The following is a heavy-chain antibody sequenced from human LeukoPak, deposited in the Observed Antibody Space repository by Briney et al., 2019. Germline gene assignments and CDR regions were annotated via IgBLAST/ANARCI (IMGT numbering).Heavy chain of an antibody. CDR1: GSSISSYY. CDR3: ARQFEVYGDYYGMDV. V-gene: IGHV4-59*08. J-gene: IGHJ6*02. D-gene: IGHD4-17*01. Sequence: SETLSLTCTVSGSSISSYYWSWIRQPPGKGPEWIGYIYYSGSTNYNPSLKSRVTISVDTSKNQFSLKLSSVTAADTAVYYCARQFEVYGDYYGMDVWGQGTTVTVSS. CDR2: IYYSGST.